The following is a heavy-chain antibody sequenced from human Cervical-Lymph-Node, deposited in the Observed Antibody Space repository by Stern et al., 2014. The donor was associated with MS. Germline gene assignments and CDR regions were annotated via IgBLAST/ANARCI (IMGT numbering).Heavy chain of an antibody. D-gene: IGHD4-17*01. CDR3: AHTTVTFDEAYGLDV. Sequence: QITLKESGPTLVKPTQTLTLTCTFSGFSLNTSGEGVGWIRQPPGTALEWLAVIYWDADERYSPSLSSRLTITKDTSKNQVVLTMANMDPVDTGTYYCAHTTVTFDEAYGLDVWGQGTTVTVSS. CDR2: IYWDADE. V-gene: IGHV2-5*02. J-gene: IGHJ6*02. CDR1: GFSLNTSGEG.